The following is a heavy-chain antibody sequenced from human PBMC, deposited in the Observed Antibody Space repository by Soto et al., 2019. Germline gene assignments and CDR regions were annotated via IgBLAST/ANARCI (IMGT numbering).Heavy chain of an antibody. CDR2: ITPFNGNT. Sequence: ASVKVSCKASGYTFTYRYLHWVRQAPGQALEWMGWITPFNGNTNYAQKFQDRVTITRDRSMSTAYMELSSLRSEDTAMYYCATNDIVGAAQNYNFDYWGQGTLVTVSS. CDR1: GYTFTYRY. D-gene: IGHD1-26*01. V-gene: IGHV1-45*02. CDR3: ATNDIVGAAQNYNFDY. J-gene: IGHJ4*02.